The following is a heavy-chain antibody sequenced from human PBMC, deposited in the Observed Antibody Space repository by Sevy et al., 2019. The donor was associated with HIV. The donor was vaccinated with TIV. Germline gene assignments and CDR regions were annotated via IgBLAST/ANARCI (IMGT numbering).Heavy chain of an antibody. CDR1: GFTFSNVW. J-gene: IGHJ6*02. Sequence: GGSLRLSCAASGFTFSNVWMSWVRQAPGKGLEWVGRIQSKTEGGTADYAAPVKGRFTISRDDSKNTLYLQMNSLKTEDTAVYYCTTEALVYDEPDYYYYGMDVWGQGTTVTVSS. CDR3: TTEALVYDEPDYYYYGMDV. D-gene: IGHD5-12*01. CDR2: IQSKTEGGTA. V-gene: IGHV3-15*01.